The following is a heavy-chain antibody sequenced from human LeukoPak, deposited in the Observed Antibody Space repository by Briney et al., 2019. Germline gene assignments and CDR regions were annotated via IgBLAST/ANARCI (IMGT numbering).Heavy chain of an antibody. CDR3: AKDRTSYWYFDL. CDR2: ISGSGGST. V-gene: IGHV3-23*01. D-gene: IGHD3/OR15-3a*01. Sequence: GGPLRLSCAASGFTFSSYAMSWVRQAPGKGLEWVSGISGSGGSTYYADSVKGRFTISRDNSKNTLYLQMNSLRAEDTAVYYCAKDRTSYWYFDLWGRGTLVTVSS. J-gene: IGHJ2*01. CDR1: GFTFSSYA.